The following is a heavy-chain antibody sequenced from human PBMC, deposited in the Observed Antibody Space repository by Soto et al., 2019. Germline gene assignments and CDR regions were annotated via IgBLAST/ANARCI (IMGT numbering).Heavy chain of an antibody. CDR1: GFTFSSHT. V-gene: IGHV3-21*01. CDR2: ISRSAKYT. J-gene: IGHJ6*02. D-gene: IGHD1-7*01. CDR3: ARALTGTTSGGCAV. Sequence: EVQLVESGGGLVKPGGSLTLLCEVSGFTFSSHTMNWVRQSPGKGLEWVSSISRSAKYTYYSDSLKGRFTVSRDNTKNSLYLQMTSLRAEDTAVYYCARALTGTTSGGCAVWGQGTAVAVSS.